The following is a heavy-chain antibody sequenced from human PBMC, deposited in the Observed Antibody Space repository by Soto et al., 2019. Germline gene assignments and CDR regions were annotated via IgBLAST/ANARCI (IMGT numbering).Heavy chain of an antibody. CDR2: INPSGGST. Sequence: GASVKVSCKASGYTFTSYYMHWVLQAPGQGLEWMGIINPSGGSTSYAQKFQGRVTMTRDTSTSTAYMELRSLRSDDTAVYYCARDRRITGTTHWFDPWGQGTLVTVSS. J-gene: IGHJ5*02. D-gene: IGHD1-7*01. V-gene: IGHV1-46*01. CDR1: GYTFTSYY. CDR3: ARDRRITGTTHWFDP.